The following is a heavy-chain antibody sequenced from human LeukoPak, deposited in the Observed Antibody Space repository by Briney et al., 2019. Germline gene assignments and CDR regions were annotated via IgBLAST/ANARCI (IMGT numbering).Heavy chain of an antibody. D-gene: IGHD1-26*01. Sequence: GGSLRLSCAASGFTFSSYWMSWVRQAPGKWLEWVANIKQDGSEKYYVDSVKGRFTISRDNAKNSLYLQMNSLRAEDTAVYYCARPLPYSGSYFDYWGQGTLVTVSS. J-gene: IGHJ4*02. CDR3: ARPLPYSGSYFDY. CDR1: GFTFSSYW. CDR2: IKQDGSEK. V-gene: IGHV3-7*01.